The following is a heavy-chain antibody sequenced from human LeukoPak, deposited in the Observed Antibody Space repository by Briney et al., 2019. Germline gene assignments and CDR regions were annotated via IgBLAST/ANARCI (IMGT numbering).Heavy chain of an antibody. Sequence: PGGSLRLSCSAPGFPFSSYATHGVRQAPGKGLEYVSAISDSGGSTYYADSVKGRFTISRDNSKNTLYLQMSSLRAEDTAVYFCVRGYSFGPYGMDVWGQGTTVTVSS. CDR3: VRGYSFGPYGMDV. CDR1: GFPFSSYA. CDR2: ISDSGGST. J-gene: IGHJ6*02. D-gene: IGHD2-15*01. V-gene: IGHV3-64D*09.